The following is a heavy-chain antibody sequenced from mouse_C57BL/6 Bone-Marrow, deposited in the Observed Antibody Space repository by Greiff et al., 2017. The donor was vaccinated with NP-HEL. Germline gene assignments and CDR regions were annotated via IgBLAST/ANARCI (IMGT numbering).Heavy chain of an antibody. Sequence: QVQLQQSGAELVRPGASVKLSCKASGYTFTDSYINWVKQRPGQGLEWIARIYPGSGNTYYNEKFKGKATLTAEKSSSTAYMQRSSLTSEDSAVYFCARDYYGSSYAMDYWGQGTSVTVSS. J-gene: IGHJ4*01. V-gene: IGHV1-76*01. CDR1: GYTFTDSY. CDR2: IYPGSGNT. D-gene: IGHD1-1*01. CDR3: ARDYYGSSYAMDY.